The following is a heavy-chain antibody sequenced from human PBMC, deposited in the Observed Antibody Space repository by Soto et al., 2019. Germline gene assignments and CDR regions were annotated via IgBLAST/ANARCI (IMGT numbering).Heavy chain of an antibody. J-gene: IGHJ3*02. CDR2: VYYNGSP. CDR1: RGSIQSSTYY. CDR3: ARQTYLTYFDI. D-gene: IGHD3-16*01. V-gene: IGHV4-39*01. Sequence: QLQLQESGPGLVKPSETLSLTCTVSRGSIQSSTYYWGWIRQPPGKGLEWIGTVYYNGSPYFTPSLKSRLTLSADPSQNQFSLRLASVTAADTAVYYCARQTYLTYFDIWGQGTMFTVSS.